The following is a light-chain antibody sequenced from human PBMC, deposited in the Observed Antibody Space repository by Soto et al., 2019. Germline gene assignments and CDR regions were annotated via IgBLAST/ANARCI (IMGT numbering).Light chain of an antibody. CDR3: QQYGSSPYT. CDR2: GTS. Sequence: EIVLTQSPGTLSLSPGERATLSCRASQSVSSSYLAWYQQKPGEAPRLRIFGTSRRATGIPDRFSGSGSGTDFTLTISRREPEDLAVYYCQQYGSSPYTVGQGTKLEIK. CDR1: QSVSSSY. J-gene: IGKJ2*01. V-gene: IGKV3-20*01.